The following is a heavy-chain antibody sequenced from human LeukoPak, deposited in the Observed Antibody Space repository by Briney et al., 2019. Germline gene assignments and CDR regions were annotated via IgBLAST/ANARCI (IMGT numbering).Heavy chain of an antibody. CDR3: ARDAYPYYDFWSGYENWFDP. Sequence: ASVKVSCKAPGGTFSSYAISWVRQAPGQGLEWMGRIIPILGIANYAQKFQGRVTITADKSTSTAYMELSSLRSEDTAVYYCARDAYPYYDFWSGYENWFDPWGQGTLVTVSS. CDR1: GGTFSSYA. V-gene: IGHV1-69*04. D-gene: IGHD3-3*01. J-gene: IGHJ5*02. CDR2: IIPILGIA.